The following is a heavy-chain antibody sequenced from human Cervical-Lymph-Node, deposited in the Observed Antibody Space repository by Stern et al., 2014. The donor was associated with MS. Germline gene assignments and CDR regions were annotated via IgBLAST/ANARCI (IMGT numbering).Heavy chain of an antibody. J-gene: IGHJ4*02. CDR2: ILGGCTSP. Sequence: VQLVESGAEVKKPGSSVKVSCKVSGGTFSSYAISWVRQAPGQGLEWMGGILGGCTSPNDAQKFQGRVTIATDESTSTVYMERSSLSSEDTAVYYCVRESRHGCSFENWGQGALVTVSS. V-gene: IGHV1-69*01. CDR1: GGTFSSYA. CDR3: VRESRHGCSFEN. D-gene: IGHD5-24*01.